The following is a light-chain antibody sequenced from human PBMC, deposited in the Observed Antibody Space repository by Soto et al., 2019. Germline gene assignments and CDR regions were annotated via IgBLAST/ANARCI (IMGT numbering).Light chain of an antibody. Sequence: DIQMTQSPSSLSPSFGDKVTITSRASQNISNFLVWFQQKPGKVPNLLIYGASTLQSGVPSRFSGSGSGTDFTLTISSLQPEDVATYFCQKYNSAPFTFGPGTTVDIK. J-gene: IGKJ3*01. CDR2: GAS. CDR3: QKYNSAPFT. V-gene: IGKV1-27*01. CDR1: QNISNF.